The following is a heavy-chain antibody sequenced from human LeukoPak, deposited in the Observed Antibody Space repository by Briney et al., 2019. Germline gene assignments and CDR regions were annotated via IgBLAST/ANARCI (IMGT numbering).Heavy chain of an antibody. CDR3: ASVGLAANTSFLDD. J-gene: IGHJ4*02. CDR2: IYPVGST. CDR1: GGSISSGAYS. V-gene: IGHV4-30-2*01. D-gene: IGHD2-21*01. Sequence: PSETLSLTCAVSGGSISSGAYSWSWIRQPPGKALEWIGYIYPVGSTYYNSSLKSRVTMSIDRSKNQFSLRLSSVTAADTAMYYCASVGLAANTSFLDDWGQGIQVKVSS.